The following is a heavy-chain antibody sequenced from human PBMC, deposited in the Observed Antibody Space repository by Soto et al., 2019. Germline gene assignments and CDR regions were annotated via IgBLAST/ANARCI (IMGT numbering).Heavy chain of an antibody. CDR2: IYHSGNT. J-gene: IGHJ6*02. CDR3: ARDPSSSNHYYYGMDV. CDR1: GGSISSSNW. Sequence: QVQLQESGPGLVKPSGTLSLTCAVSGGSISSSNWWSWVRQPPGKGLEWIGEIYHSGNTNYNPSLRSRVTISVDKSKNQFSLKLSSVTAADTAVYYCARDPSSSNHYYYGMDVWGQGTTVTVSS. V-gene: IGHV4-4*02. D-gene: IGHD6-13*01.